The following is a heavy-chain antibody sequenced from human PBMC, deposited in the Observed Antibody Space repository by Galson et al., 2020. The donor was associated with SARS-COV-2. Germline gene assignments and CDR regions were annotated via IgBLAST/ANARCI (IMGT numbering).Heavy chain of an antibody. Sequence: GESLKIPCVVSGFPFKDYWMNWIRQAPGKGLEWVANIRGDGSETNYVDSEQGRFSISRDKAVDTLYLEMNSLGVEDTAVYYCTREGWQGGYWGQGTRVTVSS. D-gene: IGHD2-15*01. J-gene: IGHJ4*02. CDR2: IRGDGSET. CDR3: TREGWQGGY. V-gene: IGHV3-7*01. CDR1: GFPFKDYW.